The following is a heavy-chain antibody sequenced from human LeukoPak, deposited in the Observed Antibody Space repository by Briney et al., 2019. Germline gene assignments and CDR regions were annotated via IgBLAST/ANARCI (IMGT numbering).Heavy chain of an antibody. CDR2: IYASVST. J-gene: IGHJ5*02. CDR3: ARDRVYYAFWSTYYGFDP. V-gene: IGHV4-59*01. Sequence: SETLSLTCTVSGCSISNYYWSWVRQPPGKGLEWIGYIYASVSTNYNPSIKSRVTISVDTSKNQFSLKLTSVTAADTAVYYCARDRVYYAFWSTYYGFDPWGQGTLVTVSS. D-gene: IGHD3-3*01. CDR1: GCSISNYY.